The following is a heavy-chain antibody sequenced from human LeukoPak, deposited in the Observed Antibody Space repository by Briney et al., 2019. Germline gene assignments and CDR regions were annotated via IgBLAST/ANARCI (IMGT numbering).Heavy chain of an antibody. CDR2: SNIDWTTT. CDR3: VRATYSSSRFDY. Sequence: QTGRSLRLSCAAAGLTLIIYCTRSVRHAPGERLVWVSRSNIDWTTTTHAGSRKGRFNISRDNDKTTLHLQMNSLRAEDTSVYYCVRATYSSSRFDYWGQGTLVPVSS. V-gene: IGHV3-74*01. CDR1: GLTLIIYC. J-gene: IGHJ4*02. D-gene: IGHD6-6*01.